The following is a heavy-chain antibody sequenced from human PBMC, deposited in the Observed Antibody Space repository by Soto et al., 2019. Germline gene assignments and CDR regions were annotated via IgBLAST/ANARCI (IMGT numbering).Heavy chain of an antibody. CDR3: TTPPIVVVPAAMGPGRDV. D-gene: IGHD2-2*01. V-gene: IGHV3-15*01. CDR1: GFTFSNAW. J-gene: IGHJ6*04. CDR2: IKSKTDGGTT. Sequence: GGSLRLSCAASGFTFSNAWMSWVRQAPGKGLEWVGRIKSKTDGGTTDYAAPVKGRFTISRDDSKNTLYLQMNSLKTEDTAVYYCTTPPIVVVPAAMGPGRDVWGKGTTVTVSS.